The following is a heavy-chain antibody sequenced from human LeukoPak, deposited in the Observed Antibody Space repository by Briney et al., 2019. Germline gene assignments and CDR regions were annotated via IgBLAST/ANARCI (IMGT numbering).Heavy chain of an antibody. CDR2: IFNSGSI. Sequence: KASETLSLTCVVSGSSISSTYYWGWIRQSPGTGLEWIGRIFNSGSISYNPSLKSRVTMSVDTSKNQFSLKVRSVTAADTAVYYCARNSSSSTVRSPHKNAFDIWGQGTMVIVSS. J-gene: IGHJ3*02. V-gene: IGHV4-38-2*01. D-gene: IGHD4-17*01. CDR3: ARNSSSSTVRSPHKNAFDI. CDR1: GSSISSTYY.